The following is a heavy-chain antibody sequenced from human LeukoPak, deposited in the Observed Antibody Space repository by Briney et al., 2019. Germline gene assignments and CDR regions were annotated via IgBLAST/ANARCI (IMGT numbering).Heavy chain of an antibody. CDR3: ARGFGYYYDTLD. J-gene: IGHJ4*02. Sequence: PSETLSLTCAVYGGSFSGYYWSWIRQPPGKGLEWIGEINHSGSTNYNPSLKSRVTISVDTSKNQFSLKLSSVTAAGTAVYYCARGFGYYYDTLDWGQGTLVTVSS. V-gene: IGHV4-34*01. D-gene: IGHD3-22*01. CDR1: GGSFSGYY. CDR2: INHSGST.